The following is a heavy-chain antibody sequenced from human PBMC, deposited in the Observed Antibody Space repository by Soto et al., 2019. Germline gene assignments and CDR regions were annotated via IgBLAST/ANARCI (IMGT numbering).Heavy chain of an antibody. D-gene: IGHD3-22*01. J-gene: IGHJ4*02. Sequence: PSETLSLTCTVSGGSVNTAPYHWIWIRQPPGKGLEWIGYIYYSGSTNYNPSLKSRVSISLDTSKNQFSLNLSSVTAADTAVYFCARDHHRFYDTSGYYPYFDYWGQGTLVTVSS. CDR1: GGSVNTAPYH. CDR3: ARDHHRFYDTSGYYPYFDY. CDR2: IYYSGST. V-gene: IGHV4-61*01.